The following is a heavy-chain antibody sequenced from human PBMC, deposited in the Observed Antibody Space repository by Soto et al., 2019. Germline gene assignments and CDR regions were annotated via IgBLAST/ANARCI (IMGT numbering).Heavy chain of an antibody. CDR3: ARAAPWSRTVSYFDY. J-gene: IGHJ4*02. D-gene: IGHD2-2*01. CDR2: INPSGGST. CDR1: GYTFTSYY. V-gene: IGHV1-46*03. Sequence: GASVKVSCKASGYTFTSYYMHWVRQAPGQGLEWMGIINPSGGSTSYAQKFQGRVTMTRDTSTSTVYMELSSLRSEDTAVYYCARAAPWSRTVSYFDYWGQGTLDTVSS.